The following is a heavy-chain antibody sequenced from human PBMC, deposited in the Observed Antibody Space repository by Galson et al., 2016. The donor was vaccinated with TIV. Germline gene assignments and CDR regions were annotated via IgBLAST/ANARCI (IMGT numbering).Heavy chain of an antibody. V-gene: IGHV3-15*07. CDR1: GFTFIDAW. CDR2: IKSKSDGGTI. Sequence: SLRLSCAASGFTFIDAWMNWVRQAPGKGLEWVGRIKSKSDGGTIDYAAPMKGRFTISRDDSKNTLYLQMNSLKTEDTGVYYCTTDLYLIYMLWGLRSDFFYHGMDVWGQGTTVTVSS. D-gene: IGHD3-10*01. J-gene: IGHJ6*02. CDR3: TTDLYLIYMLWGLRSDFFYHGMDV.